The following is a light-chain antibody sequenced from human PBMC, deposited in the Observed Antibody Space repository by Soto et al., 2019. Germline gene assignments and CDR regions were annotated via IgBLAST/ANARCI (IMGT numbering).Light chain of an antibody. Sequence: EIPMTKSPCSLSASLGDRINITCRSSQGIRNDLGWYQQKPGKAPKLLIYAASSLQSGAPSRFSGSGSGTEFTLTISSLQPDDLATYYCQQYSRLWTFGQGTKVDIK. CDR2: AAS. V-gene: IGKV1-17*01. CDR3: QQYSRLWT. CDR1: QGIRND. J-gene: IGKJ1*01.